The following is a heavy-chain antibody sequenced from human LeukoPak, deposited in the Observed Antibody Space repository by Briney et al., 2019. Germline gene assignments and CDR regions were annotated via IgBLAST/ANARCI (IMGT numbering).Heavy chain of an antibody. J-gene: IGHJ4*02. D-gene: IGHD3-22*01. V-gene: IGHV5-51*01. Sequence: GESLKISCKGSGYSFTSYWIGWVRQMPGKGLEWMGIIYPGDSDTRYSPSFQGQVTISADKSISTAYLQWSSLKASDTAMYYCASTHYDSSGYYYVGFDYWGQGTLVTVSS. CDR2: IYPGDSDT. CDR3: ASTHYDSSGYYYVGFDY. CDR1: GYSFTSYW.